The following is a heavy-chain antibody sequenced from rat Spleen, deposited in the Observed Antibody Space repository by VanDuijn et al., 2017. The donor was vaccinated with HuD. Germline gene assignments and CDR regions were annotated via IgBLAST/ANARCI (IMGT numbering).Heavy chain of an antibody. CDR2: INSAGST. Sequence: EVQLQESGPGLVKPSQSLSLTCSVTGYSITRSYRWNWIRKFTGNKLEWMGYINSAGSTKYNPSLKSRISITRDTSKNHFFLQVNSVTTEDTATYYCARLHYGLDYWGQGVMVTVSS. CDR3: ARLHYGLDY. J-gene: IGHJ2*01. D-gene: IGHD1-11*01. V-gene: IGHV3-3*01. CDR1: GYSITRSYR.